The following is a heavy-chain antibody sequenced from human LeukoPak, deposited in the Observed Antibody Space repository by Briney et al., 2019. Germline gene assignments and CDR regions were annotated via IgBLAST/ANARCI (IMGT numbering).Heavy chain of an antibody. CDR2: IIPLFGTP. J-gene: IGHJ4*02. V-gene: IGHV1-69*06. CDR3: ASGSYWQYYFDY. CDR1: GGTFSSYT. D-gene: IGHD1-26*01. Sequence: SVKVSCKASGGTFSSYTISWVRQAPGQGLEWMGGIIPLFGTPDYAQKFQDRLTITADKSTSTAYMELRSLRSDDTAVYYCASGSYWQYYFDYWGQGTLVTVSS.